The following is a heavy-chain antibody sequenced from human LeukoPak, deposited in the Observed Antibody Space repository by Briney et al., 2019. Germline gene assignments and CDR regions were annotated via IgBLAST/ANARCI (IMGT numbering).Heavy chain of an antibody. CDR2: IKQDGSEK. Sequence: GGSLRLSCAASGFTFSSYWMSWVRQAPGKGLEWVANIKQDGSEKYYVDSVKGRFTISRDNAKNSLYLQMNSLRAEDTAVYYCARVVCGGDCYSGSFDYWGQGTLVTVSS. CDR3: ARVVCGGDCYSGSFDY. D-gene: IGHD2-21*02. V-gene: IGHV3-7*01. J-gene: IGHJ4*02. CDR1: GFTFSSYW.